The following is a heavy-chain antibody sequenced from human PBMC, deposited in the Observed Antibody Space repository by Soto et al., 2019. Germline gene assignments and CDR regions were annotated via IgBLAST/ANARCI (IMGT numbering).Heavy chain of an antibody. J-gene: IGHJ4*02. D-gene: IGHD6-13*01. CDR1: GGSISSGGYY. Sequence: QVQLQESGPGLVKPSQTLSLTCTVSGGSISSGGYYWSWIRQHPGKGLEWFGHIYHSGSTYYNPAGKSRVTRTIEKSKNTFNLTLSYVTAADTAVYNRAGSREAAGTGGDYWGQGTLVTVSS. CDR2: IYHSGST. V-gene: IGHV4-31*03. CDR3: AGSREAAGTGGDY.